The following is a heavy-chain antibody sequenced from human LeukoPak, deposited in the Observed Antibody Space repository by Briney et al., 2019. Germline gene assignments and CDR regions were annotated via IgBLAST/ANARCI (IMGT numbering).Heavy chain of an antibody. J-gene: IGHJ4*02. CDR3: ATAGDYYFDY. CDR2: ISSSSSYT. V-gene: IGHV3-11*03. Sequence: GGSPRLSCAASGFTFSDYYMSWIRQAPGKGLEWVSYISSSSSYTNYADSVRGRFTISRDNAKNSLYLQMNSLRAEDTAVYYCATAGDYYFDYWGQGTLGAVSS. D-gene: IGHD2-21*02. CDR1: GFTFSDYY.